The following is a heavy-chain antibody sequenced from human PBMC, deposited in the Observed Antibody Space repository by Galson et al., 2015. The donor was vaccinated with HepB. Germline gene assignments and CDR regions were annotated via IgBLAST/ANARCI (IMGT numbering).Heavy chain of an antibody. CDR2: ISSDGSTM. J-gene: IGHJ4*02. CDR3: ARSPFRNYYGSGTYFDF. D-gene: IGHD3-10*01. Sequence: SLRLSCAASGFTFSDYSTNWVRLAPGKGLEWISYISSDGSTMYYADSVKGRFTISRDSAENSLYLQMNSLRVDDTAIYYCARSPFRNYYGSGTYFDFWGQGTQVAVSS. V-gene: IGHV3-48*03. CDR1: GFTFSDYS.